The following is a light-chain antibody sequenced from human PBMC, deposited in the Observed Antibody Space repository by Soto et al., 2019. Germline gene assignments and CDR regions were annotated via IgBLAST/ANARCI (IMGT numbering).Light chain of an antibody. V-gene: IGKV3-20*01. CDR2: GAS. CDR3: QQYHMSPLT. CDR1: QSVSSSY. J-gene: IGKJ4*01. Sequence: EIVLTQSPGTLSLSPGERATLSCRASQSVSSSYLAWYQQKPGQAPRLLIYGASSRAPGIPDRFSGSGSGTDFTLTLSRLEPEDFAVYYCQQYHMSPLTFGGGTKVEIK.